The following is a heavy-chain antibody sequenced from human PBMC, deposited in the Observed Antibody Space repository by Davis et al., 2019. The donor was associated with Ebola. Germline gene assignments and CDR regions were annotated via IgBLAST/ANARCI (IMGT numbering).Heavy chain of an antibody. CDR1: GFTFSSYG. V-gene: IGHV3-30*03. D-gene: IGHD6-19*01. J-gene: IGHJ6*04. CDR2: ISYDGSNK. Sequence: GESLKISCAASGFTFSSYGMHWVRQAPGKGLEWVAVISYDGSNKYYADSVKGRFTISRDNSKNTLYLQMNSLRAEDTAVYYCARGHSSGWYNYYYGMDVWGKGTTVTVSS. CDR3: ARGHSSGWYNYYYGMDV.